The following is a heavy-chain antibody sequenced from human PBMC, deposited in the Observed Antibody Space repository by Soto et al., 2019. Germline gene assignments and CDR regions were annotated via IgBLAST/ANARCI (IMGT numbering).Heavy chain of an antibody. D-gene: IGHD3-22*01. CDR2: SYWNDDQ. Sequence: QITLKESGPTLVKPTQTLTLTCTFSGFSLSTSGVGVVWIRQPPGKALEWLALSYWNDDQRYSPSLKSKLTITKDTSKNQVVLTMTNMDPVDTATYYCAHDNCDASGYYPLDAFDIWGQGTMVTVSS. V-gene: IGHV2-5*01. CDR1: GFSLSTSGVG. J-gene: IGHJ3*02. CDR3: AHDNCDASGYYPLDAFDI.